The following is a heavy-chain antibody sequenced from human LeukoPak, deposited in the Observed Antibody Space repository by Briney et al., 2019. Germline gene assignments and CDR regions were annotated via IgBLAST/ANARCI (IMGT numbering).Heavy chain of an antibody. CDR2: ISSSGSTI. D-gene: IGHD6-19*01. CDR3: AREPPQYSSGWFSFDY. CDR1: GFTFSSYE. J-gene: IGHJ4*02. V-gene: IGHV3-48*03. Sequence: GGSLRLSCAASGFTFSSYEMNWVRQAPGKGLEWVSYISSSGSTIYYADSVKGRFTISRDNAKNSLYLQMNSLRAEDTAVYYCAREPPQYSSGWFSFDYWGQGTPVTVSS.